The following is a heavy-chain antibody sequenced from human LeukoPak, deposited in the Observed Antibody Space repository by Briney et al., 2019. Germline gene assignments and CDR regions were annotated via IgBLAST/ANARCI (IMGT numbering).Heavy chain of an antibody. CDR3: STYRYNYDTSGYDY. CDR2: IKSKTDGGTT. Sequence: PGGSLTLSCAASGFTFSKAWMSWVRQAAGKELESLGRIKSKTDGGTTDYAAPVKGRFTISRDDSKNTVYLQMNSLDTEDTAVYYCSTYRYNYDTSGYDYWGQGTLVTVSS. CDR1: GFTFSKAW. D-gene: IGHD3-22*01. V-gene: IGHV3-15*01. J-gene: IGHJ4*02.